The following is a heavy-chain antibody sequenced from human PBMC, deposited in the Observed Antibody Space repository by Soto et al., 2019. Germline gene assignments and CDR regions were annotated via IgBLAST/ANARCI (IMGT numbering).Heavy chain of an antibody. J-gene: IGHJ6*02. V-gene: IGHV4-31*03. D-gene: IGHD6-13*01. CDR1: GGSINSGGYY. Sequence: QVQLQESGPGLVKPSQTLSLTCTVSGGSINSGGYYWSWIRQHPGKGLEWIGYIYYSGSTYYNPSLKSRVTLSVDTSKNQFSLKLSSVTAADTAVYYCARGGGSSWGGGYYGMDVWGQGTTVTVSS. CDR2: IYYSGST. CDR3: ARGGGSSWGGGYYGMDV.